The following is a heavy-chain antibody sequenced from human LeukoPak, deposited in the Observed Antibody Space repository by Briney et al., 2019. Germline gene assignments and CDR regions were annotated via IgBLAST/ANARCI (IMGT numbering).Heavy chain of an antibody. CDR3: ASDYGEVPDY. V-gene: IGHV3-23*01. Sequence: PGGSLRLSCAASGFTFSSYAMSWVRQAPGKGLDWVSAISGSGGSTYYADSVKGRFTISRDNSKNTLYLQMNSLRAEDTAVYYCASDYGEVPDYWGQGTLVTVSS. CDR2: ISGSGGST. J-gene: IGHJ4*02. D-gene: IGHD4-17*01. CDR1: GFTFSSYA.